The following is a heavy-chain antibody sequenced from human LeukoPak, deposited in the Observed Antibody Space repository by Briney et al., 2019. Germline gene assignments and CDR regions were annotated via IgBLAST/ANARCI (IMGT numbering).Heavy chain of an antibody. J-gene: IGHJ4*02. CDR1: GGSISSGGYY. V-gene: IGHV4-31*03. Sequence: SETLSLTCTVSGGSISSGGYYWSWIRQHPGKGLEWIGYIYYSGSTYYNPSLKSRVTISVDTSKNQFSLKLSSVTAADTAVYYCARAPLYCSSTSCHRIFDYWGQGTLVTVSS. CDR2: IYYSGST. CDR3: ARAPLYCSSTSCHRIFDY. D-gene: IGHD2-2*02.